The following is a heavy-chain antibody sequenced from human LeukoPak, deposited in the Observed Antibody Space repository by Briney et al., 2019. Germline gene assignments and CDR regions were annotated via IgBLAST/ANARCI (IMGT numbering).Heavy chain of an antibody. CDR3: ARDFAGNWFDP. Sequence: SETLSLTCTVSGGSLSSSSYYWGWLRQPPGTGLEWIGSIYYSGSTYYNPSLKSRVTISVDTSKNQFSLKLSSVTAADTAVYYCARDFAGNWFDPWGQGTLVTVSS. CDR2: IYYSGST. V-gene: IGHV4-39*07. CDR1: GGSLSSSSYY. J-gene: IGHJ5*02. D-gene: IGHD3-10*01.